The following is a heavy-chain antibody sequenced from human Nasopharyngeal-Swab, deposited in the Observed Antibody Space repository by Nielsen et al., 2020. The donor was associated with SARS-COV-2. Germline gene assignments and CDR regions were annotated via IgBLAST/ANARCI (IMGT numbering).Heavy chain of an antibody. CDR2: ISGTSTEI. Sequence: GESLKISCAASGFTFSPYYMIWVRQAPGQGLEWVSSISGTSTEIHYADSVKGRFTISRDNAKNSLYLQMNSLTVEDTAVYYCARGSVYQTLAYWGQGTLVIVSS. J-gene: IGHJ4*02. CDR3: ARGSVYQTLAY. D-gene: IGHD3-10*01. CDR1: GFTFSPYY. V-gene: IGHV3-21*01.